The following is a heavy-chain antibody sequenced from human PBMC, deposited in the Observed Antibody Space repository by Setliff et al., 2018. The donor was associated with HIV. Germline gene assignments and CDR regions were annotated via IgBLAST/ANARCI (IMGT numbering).Heavy chain of an antibody. D-gene: IGHD3-9*01. CDR1: GFTFSSYW. V-gene: IGHV3-21*01. CDR2: ISSSSVYI. J-gene: IGHJ4*02. Sequence: PGGSLRLSCAASGFTFSSYWMTWVRQAPGKGLEWVSSISSSSVYIYYADSLKGRFTISRDNAKNSLYLQMNSLRVEDTAVFYCVRSADSDILTGPYYFDYWGQGTLVTVSS. CDR3: VRSADSDILTGPYYFDY.